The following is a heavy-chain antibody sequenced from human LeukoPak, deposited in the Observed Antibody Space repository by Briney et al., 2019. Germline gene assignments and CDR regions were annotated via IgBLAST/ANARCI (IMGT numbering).Heavy chain of an antibody. J-gene: IGHJ4*02. CDR3: ARGGDIVLEPATIDVVDY. CDR2: VNPNSGGT. V-gene: IGHV1-2*02. CDR1: GYTFTGYY. D-gene: IGHD2-2*02. Sequence: ASVKVSCKASGYTFTGYYMHWVRQAPGQGLEWMGWVNPNSGGTNYAQKFQGRVTMTRDTSISTANMELSSLRSDDTAVYYCARGGDIVLEPATIDVVDYWGQGTLVTVSS.